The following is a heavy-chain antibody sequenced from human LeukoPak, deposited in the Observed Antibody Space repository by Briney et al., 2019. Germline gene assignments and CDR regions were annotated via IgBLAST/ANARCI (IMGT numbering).Heavy chain of an antibody. CDR2: IDQDGSEK. Sequence: GGSLRLSCAASGFTFSRNWMNWVRQAPGKGLEWVANIDQDGSEKYYVDSVKSRFSISRDNAKNSVYLQMNSLRAEDTAVYYCARVIEGTSTGAPGYHFYYYYMDVWGKGTTVTVSS. V-gene: IGHV3-7*01. D-gene: IGHD3-16*02. CDR3: ARVIEGTSTGAPGYHFYYYYMDV. J-gene: IGHJ6*03. CDR1: GFTFSRNW.